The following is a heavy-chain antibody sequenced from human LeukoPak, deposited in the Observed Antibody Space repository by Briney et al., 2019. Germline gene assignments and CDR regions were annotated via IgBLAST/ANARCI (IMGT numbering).Heavy chain of an antibody. CDR3: ARERIRDTAMVSDEVDY. CDR1: GGSISSGDYY. J-gene: IGHJ4*02. Sequence: SETLSLTCTVSGGSISSGDYYWSWIRQPPGKGLEWIGYIYYSGSTYYNPSLKSRVTISVDTSKNQFSLKLSSVTAADTAVYYCARERIRDTAMVSDEVDYWGQGTLVTVSS. CDR2: IYYSGST. D-gene: IGHD5-18*01. V-gene: IGHV4-30-4*01.